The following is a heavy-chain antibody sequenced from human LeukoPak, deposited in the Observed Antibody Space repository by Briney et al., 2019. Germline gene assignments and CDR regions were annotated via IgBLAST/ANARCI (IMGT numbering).Heavy chain of an antibody. CDR1: GFTFNTYI. J-gene: IGHJ4*02. D-gene: IGHD1-26*01. CDR3: ARAPEVGAARFCDY. CDR2: ISSSSRHI. Sequence: PGGSLRLSCAASGFTFNTYIMTWVRQAPGKGLEWVSFISSSSRHIYYADSVKGRFTISRDNAKNSLYLQMNSLRAEDTAVYYCARAPEVGAARFCDYWGQGTLVTVSS. V-gene: IGHV3-21*01.